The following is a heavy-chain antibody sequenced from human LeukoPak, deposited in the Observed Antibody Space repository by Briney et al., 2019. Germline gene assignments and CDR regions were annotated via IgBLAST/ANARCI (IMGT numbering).Heavy chain of an antibody. D-gene: IGHD3-9*01. Sequence: GGSLKLSCAASGFTFSGSAMHWVRQASGKGLEWVGRIRSKANSYATAYAASVKGRFTISRDDSKNTAYLQMNSLKPEDTAVCYCTSNYDILTGLFNFDYWGQGTLVTVSS. CDR1: GFTFSGSA. J-gene: IGHJ4*02. CDR2: IRSKANSYAT. V-gene: IGHV3-73*01. CDR3: TSNYDILTGLFNFDY.